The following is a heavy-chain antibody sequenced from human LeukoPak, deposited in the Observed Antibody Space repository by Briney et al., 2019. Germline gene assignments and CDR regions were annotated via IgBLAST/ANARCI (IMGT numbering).Heavy chain of an antibody. V-gene: IGHV3-30-3*01. D-gene: IGHD5-18*01. J-gene: IGHJ6*02. CDR3: AREKRGYSYVDYYYYGMVV. CDR1: GFTFSSYA. Sequence: GRSLRLSCAASGFTFSSYAMHWVRQAPGKGLEWVAVISYDGSNKYYADSVKGRFTISRDNSKNTLYLQMNSLRAEDTAVYYCAREKRGYSYVDYYYYGMVVWGQGTTVTVSS. CDR2: ISYDGSNK.